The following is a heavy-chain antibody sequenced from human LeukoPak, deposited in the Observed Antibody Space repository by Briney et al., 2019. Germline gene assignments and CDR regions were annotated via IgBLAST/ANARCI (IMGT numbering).Heavy chain of an antibody. CDR2: IIPILGIA. CDR1: GGTFSSYA. D-gene: IGHD6-13*01. Sequence: SVKVSCTASGGTFSSYAISWVRQAPGQGLEWMGRIIPILGIANYAQKFQGRVTITADKSTSTAYMELSSLRSEDTAVYYCARTHSSSWYRDDAFDIWGQGTMVTVSS. CDR3: ARTHSSSWYRDDAFDI. J-gene: IGHJ3*02. V-gene: IGHV1-69*04.